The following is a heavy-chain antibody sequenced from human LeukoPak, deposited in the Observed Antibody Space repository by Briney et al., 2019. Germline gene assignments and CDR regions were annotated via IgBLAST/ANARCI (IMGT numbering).Heavy chain of an antibody. Sequence: PSETLSLTCTVSGGSIRSGDYYWSWIRQPPGKGLEWIGYIYYSGSTYYNPSLKGRVTISVDTSKNQFSLKLSSVTAADTAVYYCASQAYSSGWADDYWGQGALVTVSS. D-gene: IGHD6-19*01. V-gene: IGHV4-30-4*01. J-gene: IGHJ4*02. CDR1: GGSIRSGDYY. CDR2: IYYSGST. CDR3: ASQAYSSGWADDY.